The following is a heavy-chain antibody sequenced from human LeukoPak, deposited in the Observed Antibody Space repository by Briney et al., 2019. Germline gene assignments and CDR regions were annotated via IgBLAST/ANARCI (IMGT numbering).Heavy chain of an antibody. CDR3: ARYSGYDFGSSLDY. Sequence: KTSETLSLTCTVSGGSISSHFWSWIRQPPGKGLEWIGYIYYSGSTNYNPSLKSRVTISVDTSKNQFSLKLSSVTAADTAVYYCARYSGYDFGSSLDYWGQGTLVTVSS. V-gene: IGHV4-59*11. CDR1: GGSISSHF. J-gene: IGHJ4*02. D-gene: IGHD5-12*01. CDR2: IYYSGST.